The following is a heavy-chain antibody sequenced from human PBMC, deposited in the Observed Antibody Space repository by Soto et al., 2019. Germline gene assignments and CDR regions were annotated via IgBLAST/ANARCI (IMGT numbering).Heavy chain of an antibody. CDR2: IIPIFGTA. J-gene: IGHJ6*02. CDR3: XXXXXXXXXXGMXX. V-gene: IGHV1-69*12. CDR1: GGTFSSYA. Sequence: QVQLVQSGAEVKKPGSSVKVSCKASGGTFSSYAISWVRQAPGQGLEWMGGIIPIFGTANYAQKFQGRVTITADESTSTAYMELSSLRSEDTAVYYXXXXXXXXXXXGMXXXGQGTTVTVSS.